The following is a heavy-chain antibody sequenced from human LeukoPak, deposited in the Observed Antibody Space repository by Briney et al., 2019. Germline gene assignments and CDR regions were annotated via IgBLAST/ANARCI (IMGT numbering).Heavy chain of an antibody. V-gene: IGHV3-21*01. Sequence: GGSLRLSCAASGFTFSSYSMNWVRQVPGKGLEWVSSISSSSSYIYYADSVKGRFTISRDNAKNSLYLQMNSLRAEDTAVYYCERSYYDFWSGYMSSYYMDVWGKGTTVTVSS. CDR2: ISSSSSYI. CDR3: ERSYYDFWSGYMSSYYMDV. J-gene: IGHJ6*03. D-gene: IGHD3-3*01. CDR1: GFTFSSYS.